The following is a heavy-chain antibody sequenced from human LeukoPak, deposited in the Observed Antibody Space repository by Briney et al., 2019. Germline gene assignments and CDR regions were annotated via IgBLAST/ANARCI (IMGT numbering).Heavy chain of an antibody. CDR1: GFTFDDYA. V-gene: IGHV3-9*01. CDR2: ISWNSGSI. CDR3: AKDSGDYGDYQRAFDI. Sequence: GGSLRLSCAASGFTFDDYAMHWVRQAPGKGLEWVSGISWNSGSIGYADSVKGRFTISRDNAKNSLYLQMNSLRAEDTALYYCAKDSGDYGDYQRAFDIWGRGTMVTVSS. D-gene: IGHD4-17*01. J-gene: IGHJ3*02.